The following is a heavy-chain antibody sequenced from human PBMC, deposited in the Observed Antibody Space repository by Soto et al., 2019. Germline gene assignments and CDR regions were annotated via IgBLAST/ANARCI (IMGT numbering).Heavy chain of an antibody. Sequence: QVQLVESGGGVVQPGRSLRLSCAASGFTFSSYGMLWVRQAPGKGLEWVAFISYDGSNNLYADSVPGRFTISRDNSKNTVFLQMNSLRPEDTAIYYCASRITVVRGLVHWGQGTLVTVSS. CDR1: GFTFSSYG. CDR3: ASRITVVRGLVH. J-gene: IGHJ1*01. D-gene: IGHD3-10*01. V-gene: IGHV3-30*03. CDR2: ISYDGSNN.